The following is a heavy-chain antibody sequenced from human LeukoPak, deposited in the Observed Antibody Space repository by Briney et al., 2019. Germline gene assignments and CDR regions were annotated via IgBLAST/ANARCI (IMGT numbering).Heavy chain of an antibody. V-gene: IGHV3-23*01. J-gene: IGHJ5*02. CDR3: ARVSGGGYCSGGSCYGWFDP. CDR1: EFTFSTFA. D-gene: IGHD2-15*01. CDR2: ISGSGEST. Sequence: GGSLRLSCVASEFTFSTFAISWVRQAPGKGLEWVSHISGSGESTYYADSVKGRFTISRDNSKSTLYLQMDSLRAEDTAVYYCARVSGGGYCSGGSCYGWFDPWGQGTLVTVSS.